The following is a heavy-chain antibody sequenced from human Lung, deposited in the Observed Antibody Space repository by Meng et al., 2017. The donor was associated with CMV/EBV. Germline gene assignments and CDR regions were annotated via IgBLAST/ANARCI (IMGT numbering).Heavy chain of an antibody. V-gene: IGHV4-38-2*02. D-gene: IGHD5-24*01. Sequence: SETLSLTXTVSDYSISSGHYWGWIRQPPGKGLEWIGSVSHSGSPYYNPSLMRRATTSFDTSKNQFSLKLRSVTAADTAVYYCAREMATIYWWGNAMDVWGQGTTVTFSS. CDR3: AREMATIYWWGNAMDV. J-gene: IGHJ6*02. CDR1: DYSISSGHY. CDR2: VSHSGSP.